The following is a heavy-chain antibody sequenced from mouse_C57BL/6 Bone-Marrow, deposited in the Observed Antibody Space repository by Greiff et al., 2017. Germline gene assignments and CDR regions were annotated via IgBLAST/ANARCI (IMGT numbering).Heavy chain of an antibody. CDR3: AISPYFVHYFDY. J-gene: IGHJ2*01. CDR2: IHPSDSDT. CDR1: GYTFTSYW. D-gene: IGHD2-10*01. V-gene: IGHV1-74*01. Sequence: QVQLHQPGAELVKPGASVKVSCKASGYTFTSYWMHWVKQRPGQGLEWIGRIHPSDSDTNYNQKFKGQATLTVDKSSSTAYMPLRSLTSEDSAVYYCAISPYFVHYFDYWGQGTTLTVSS.